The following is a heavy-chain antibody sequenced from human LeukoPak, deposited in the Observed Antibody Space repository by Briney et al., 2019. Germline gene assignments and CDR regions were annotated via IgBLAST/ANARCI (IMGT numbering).Heavy chain of an antibody. CDR1: GYTFTSYD. Sequence: GASVKVSCKASGYTFTSYDINWVRQATGQGLEWMGWMNPNSGNTGYAQKFQGRVTMTRNTSISTAYMELSSLRSEDTAVYYCARGRFTDYDILTQPTNQYYFDYWGQGTLVTVSS. D-gene: IGHD3-9*01. V-gene: IGHV1-8*01. J-gene: IGHJ4*02. CDR2: MNPNSGNT. CDR3: ARGRFTDYDILTQPTNQYYFDY.